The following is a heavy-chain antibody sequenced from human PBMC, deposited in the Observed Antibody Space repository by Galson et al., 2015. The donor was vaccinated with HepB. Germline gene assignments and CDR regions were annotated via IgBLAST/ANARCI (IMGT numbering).Heavy chain of an antibody. CDR1: GDSVSSNSAA. V-gene: IGHV6-1*01. J-gene: IGHJ3*02. CDR3: ARDSRIAVAGTDAFDI. CDR2: TYYRSKWYN. Sequence: CAISGDSVSSNSAAWNWIRQSPSRGLEWLGRTYYRSKWYNDYAVSVKSRITINPDTSKNQFSLRLNSVTPEDTAVYYCARDSRIAVAGTDAFDIWGQGTMVTVSS. D-gene: IGHD6-19*01.